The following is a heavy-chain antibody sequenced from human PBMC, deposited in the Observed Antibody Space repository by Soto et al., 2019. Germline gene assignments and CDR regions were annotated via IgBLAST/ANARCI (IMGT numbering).Heavy chain of an antibody. CDR1: GGSISSYY. Sequence: PSETLSLTCTVSGGSISSYYWSWIRQPPGKGLEWIGYIYYSGSTNYNPSLKSRVTISVDTSKNQFSLKLSSVTAADTAVYYCARRILYCSGGSCYQYYFSYWGKGTLVTVAS. J-gene: IGHJ4*02. D-gene: IGHD2-15*01. V-gene: IGHV4-59*08. CDR2: IYYSGST. CDR3: ARRILYCSGGSCYQYYFSY.